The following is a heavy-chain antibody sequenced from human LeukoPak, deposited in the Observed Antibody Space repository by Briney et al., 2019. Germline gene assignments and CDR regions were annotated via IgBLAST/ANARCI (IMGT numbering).Heavy chain of an antibody. CDR3: AKARGTSGWFLDY. Sequence: GGSLRLSCAASGLIFSNYAMNWVRQTPGKGLEWVSAISGGSGYTYDTDSVKGRFTISRDNAKNTMYLQMNSLRAEDTAIYYCAKARGTSGWFLDYWGQGTLVTVSS. J-gene: IGHJ4*02. CDR2: ISGGSGYT. D-gene: IGHD6-19*01. CDR1: GLIFSNYA. V-gene: IGHV3-23*01.